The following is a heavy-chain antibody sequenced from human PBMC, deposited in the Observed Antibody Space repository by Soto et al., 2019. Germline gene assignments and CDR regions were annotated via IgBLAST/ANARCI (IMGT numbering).Heavy chain of an antibody. V-gene: IGHV3-30-3*01. J-gene: IGHJ1*01. D-gene: IGHD3-22*01. CDR3: AREDESSGYAGTFQH. Sequence: QVQLVESGGDGVQPGRALRLSCVASGFTFSGYVFHWVRQTPGKGLEWVGLISHDGNKHYADSVKDRFTISRDNSKNELNLEMNSLRAEDTALYYCAREDESSGYAGTFQHWGQGTLVTVSP. CDR1: GFTFSGYV. CDR2: ISHDGNK.